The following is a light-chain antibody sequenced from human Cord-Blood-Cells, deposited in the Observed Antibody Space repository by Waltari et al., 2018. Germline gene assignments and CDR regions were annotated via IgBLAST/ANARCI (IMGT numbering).Light chain of an antibody. CDR2: DVS. Sequence: QSALTQPASVSGSPGQSITISCTGTSSDVGGYNYVSWYQQHPGKAPKLMIYDVSKRASGVSNRFSGSKSGNTASLTISGLQAEDEADYYCSSYTSSSTLYVFGTGTKVTVL. CDR1: SSDVGGYNY. V-gene: IGLV2-14*01. CDR3: SSYTSSSTLYV. J-gene: IGLJ1*01.